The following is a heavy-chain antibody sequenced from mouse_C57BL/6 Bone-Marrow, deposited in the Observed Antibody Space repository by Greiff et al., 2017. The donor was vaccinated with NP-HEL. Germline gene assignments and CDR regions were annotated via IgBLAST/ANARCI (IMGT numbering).Heavy chain of an antibody. CDR3: ANGYDYAMDY. J-gene: IGHJ4*01. Sequence: VQLKESGPELVKPGDSVKISCKASGYSFTGYFMNWVMQSHGKSLEWIGRINPYNGDTFYNQKLKGKATLTVDKSSSTAHMELRSLTSEDSAVYYCANGYDYAMDYWGQGTSVTVSS. V-gene: IGHV1-20*01. D-gene: IGHD2-2*01. CDR2: INPYNGDT. CDR1: GYSFTGYF.